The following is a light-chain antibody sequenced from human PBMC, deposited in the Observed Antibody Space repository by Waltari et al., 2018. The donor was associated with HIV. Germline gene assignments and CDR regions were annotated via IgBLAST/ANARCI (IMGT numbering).Light chain of an antibody. CDR2: LGS. CDR1: NLGSKP. Sequence: SYVLTQPPSVSVAPGVTAKITCAGDNLGSKPVHWYQQRPGQAPMLVIFLGSDRPSGIPERFSGSKSGNTATLTITRVEAGDEADYHCQIWDSASDHVIFGGGTKLTVL. V-gene: IGLV3-21*04. J-gene: IGLJ2*01. CDR3: QIWDSASDHVI.